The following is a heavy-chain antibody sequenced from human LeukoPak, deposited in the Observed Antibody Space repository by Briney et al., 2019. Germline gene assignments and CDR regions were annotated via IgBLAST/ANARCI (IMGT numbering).Heavy chain of an antibody. CDR2: INHSGST. Sequence: LRLSCAASGFTFSSYGMHWIRQPPGKGLEWIGEINHSGSTNYNPSLKSRVTISVDTSKNQFSLKLSSVTAADTAVYYCARDDAFDIWGQGTMVTVSS. CDR3: ARDDAFDI. V-gene: IGHV4-34*01. J-gene: IGHJ3*02. CDR1: GFTFSSYG.